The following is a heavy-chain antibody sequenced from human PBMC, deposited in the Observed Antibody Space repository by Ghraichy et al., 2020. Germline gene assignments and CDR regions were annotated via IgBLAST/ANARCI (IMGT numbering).Heavy chain of an antibody. CDR1: GGSISSSSYY. D-gene: IGHD4-17*01. CDR2: IYYSGST. J-gene: IGHJ3*02. Sequence: SETLSLTCTVSGGSISSSSYYWGWIRQPPGKGLEWIGSIYYSGSTYYNPSLKSRVTISVDTSKNQFSLKLSSVTAADTAVYYCARPSPSRLYGDYRHDAFDIWCKGTMVTVSS. V-gene: IGHV4-39*01. CDR3: ARPSPSRLYGDYRHDAFDI.